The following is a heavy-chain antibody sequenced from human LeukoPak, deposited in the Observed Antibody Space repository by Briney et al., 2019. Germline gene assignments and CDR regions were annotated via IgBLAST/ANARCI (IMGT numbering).Heavy chain of an antibody. D-gene: IGHD3-22*01. Sequence: ASVKVSCKASGYTFTGYYMHWVRQAPGQGLEWMGRINPNSGGTNYAQKFQGWVTMTRDTSISTAYMELSRLRSDDTAVYYCARGPNYYDSSGLAFDIWGQGTMVTVSS. CDR3: ARGPNYYDSSGLAFDI. CDR1: GYTFTGYY. J-gene: IGHJ3*02. V-gene: IGHV1-2*04. CDR2: INPNSGGT.